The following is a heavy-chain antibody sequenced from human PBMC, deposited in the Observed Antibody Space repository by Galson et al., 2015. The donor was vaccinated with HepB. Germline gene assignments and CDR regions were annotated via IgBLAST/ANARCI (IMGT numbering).Heavy chain of an antibody. J-gene: IGHJ4*02. CDR3: AREIKGRWYHFDH. Sequence: SLRLSCAASGFDFSIYGMNWVRQAPGKGPEWVAVIWFDGSNEDYLDSVKGRFTISRDNSQKTLYLQMNSLRAEDTAVYYCAREIKGRWYHFDHWGQGALVTVSS. D-gene: IGHD5-24*01. CDR2: IWFDGSNE. CDR1: GFDFSIYG. V-gene: IGHV3-33*01.